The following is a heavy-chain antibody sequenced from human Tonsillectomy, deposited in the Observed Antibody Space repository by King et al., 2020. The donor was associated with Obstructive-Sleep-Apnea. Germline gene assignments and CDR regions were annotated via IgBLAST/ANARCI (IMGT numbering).Heavy chain of an antibody. V-gene: IGHV4-59*08. CDR1: GGSISNYY. CDR3: AGHGLRRGTPPYYFDY. J-gene: IGHJ4*02. Sequence: QLQESGPGLVKPSETLSLACTVSGGSISNYYWSWIRQPPGKGLEWIGYIYYTGSTNYNPSLKSRVTISVDTSKNHFSLRLNSVTAADTAMYYCAGHGLRRGTPPYYFDYWGQGTLVTVSS. D-gene: IGHD3-16*01. CDR2: IYYTGST.